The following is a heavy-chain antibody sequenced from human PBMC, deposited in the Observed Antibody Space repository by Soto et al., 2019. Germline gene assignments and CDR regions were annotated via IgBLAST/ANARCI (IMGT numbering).Heavy chain of an antibody. V-gene: IGHV3-21*06. J-gene: IGHJ4*02. CDR2: ISSTTNYI. Sequence: GGSLRLSCAASGFTFTRYSMNWVRQAPGKGLEWVSSISSTTNYIYYGDSMKGRFTISRDNAKNSLYLEMNSLRAEDTAVYYCARESEDLTSNFDYWGQGTLVTVPQ. CDR3: ARESEDLTSNFDY. CDR1: GFTFTRYS.